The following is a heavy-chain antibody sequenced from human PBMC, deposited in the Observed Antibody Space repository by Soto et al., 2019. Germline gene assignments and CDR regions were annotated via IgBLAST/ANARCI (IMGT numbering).Heavy chain of an antibody. D-gene: IGHD3-22*01. Sequence: SETLSLTCTVSGGSISSYYWSWIRQPPGKGLEWIGYIYYSGSTNYNPSLKSRVTISVDTSKNQFSLKLSSVTAADTAVYYCARLRGANYYESSGDSTHFDYWGQGTLVTVS. CDR3: ARLRGANYYESSGDSTHFDY. V-gene: IGHV4-59*08. CDR1: GGSISSYY. CDR2: IYYSGST. J-gene: IGHJ4*02.